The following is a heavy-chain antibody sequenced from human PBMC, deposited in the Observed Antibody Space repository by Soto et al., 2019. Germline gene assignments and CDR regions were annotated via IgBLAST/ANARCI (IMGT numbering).Heavy chain of an antibody. CDR1: GFTFSSYG. D-gene: IGHD3-10*01. J-gene: IGHJ6*03. Sequence: QVQLVESGGGVVQPGRSLRLSCAASGFTFSSYGMHWVRQAPGKGLEWVAVISYDGSNKYYADSVKGRFTISRDNSKXXXXXXXXXXXAXDTAVYYCAKDWGIRTAGYMDVWGKGTTVTVSS. CDR3: AKDWGIRTAGYMDV. V-gene: IGHV3-30*03. CDR2: ISYDGSNK.